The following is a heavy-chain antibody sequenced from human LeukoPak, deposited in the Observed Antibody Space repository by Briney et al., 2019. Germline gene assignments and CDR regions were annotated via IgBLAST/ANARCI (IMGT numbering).Heavy chain of an antibody. D-gene: IGHD4/OR15-4a*01. V-gene: IGHV4-38-2*01. CDR2: IYHSGST. J-gene: IGHJ4*02. CDR1: GYSINSGYY. CDR3: ARRAGAYSHPYDY. Sequence: SETLSLTCSVSGYSINSGYYWGWIRQPPGKWLEWIATIYHSGSTFHNPALKSRVTISLHTSKNQFSLKLSSVTAADTAVYYCARRAGAYSHPYDYWGQGTLVTVSS.